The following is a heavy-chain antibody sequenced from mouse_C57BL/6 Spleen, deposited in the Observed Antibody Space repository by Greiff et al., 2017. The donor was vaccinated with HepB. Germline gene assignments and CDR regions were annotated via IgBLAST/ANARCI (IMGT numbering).Heavy chain of an antibody. V-gene: IGHV1-69*01. CDR1: GYTFTSYW. D-gene: IGHD3-2*02. Sequence: QVHVKQPGAELVMPGASVKLSCKASGYTFTSYWMHWVKQRPGQGLEWIGEIDPSDSYTNYNQKFKGKSTLTVDKSSSTAYMQLSSLTSEDSAVYYCARGEKTAQALDYWGQGTTLTVSS. CDR3: ARGEKTAQALDY. CDR2: IDPSDSYT. J-gene: IGHJ2*01.